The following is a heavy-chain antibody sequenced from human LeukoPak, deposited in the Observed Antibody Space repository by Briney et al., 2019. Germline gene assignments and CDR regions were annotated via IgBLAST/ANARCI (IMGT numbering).Heavy chain of an antibody. Sequence: ASVKVSCKASGFTFTSSAMQWVRQARGQRLEWIGWIVVGSGNTNYAQKFQERVTITRDMSTSTAYMELSSLRSEDTAVYYCAALPYWNYAAFDIWGQGTMVTVSS. CDR2: IVVGSGNT. CDR1: GFTFTSSA. V-gene: IGHV1-58*02. D-gene: IGHD1-7*01. J-gene: IGHJ3*02. CDR3: AALPYWNYAAFDI.